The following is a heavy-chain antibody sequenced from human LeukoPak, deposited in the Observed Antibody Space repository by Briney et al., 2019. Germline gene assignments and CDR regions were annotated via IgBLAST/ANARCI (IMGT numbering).Heavy chain of an antibody. Sequence: SETLSLTCTVSGSSISSYYWSWIRQPAGKGLEWIGHIYTSGSTNYNPSLKSRVTMSVDTSKNQFSLKLSSVTAADTAVYYCARVDSSSWYWYFDYWGQGTLVTVSS. V-gene: IGHV4-4*07. CDR3: ARVDSSSWYWYFDY. D-gene: IGHD6-13*01. CDR1: GSSISSYY. J-gene: IGHJ4*02. CDR2: IYTSGST.